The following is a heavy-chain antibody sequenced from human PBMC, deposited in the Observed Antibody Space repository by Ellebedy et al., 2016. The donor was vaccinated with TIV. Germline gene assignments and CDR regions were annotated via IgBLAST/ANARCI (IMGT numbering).Heavy chain of an antibody. V-gene: IGHV3-69-1*02. CDR2: ISATNVN. D-gene: IGHD2-8*01. J-gene: IGHJ4*02. CDR1: GFAFDDYA. Sequence: GESLKISXEASGFAFDDYAMNWVRQAPGRGLEWVAYISATNVNFYADSVKGRFTISRDNAKKSVYLQMHSLRVDDTAVYYCAKDLPNWANDYWGQGVLVTVSS. CDR3: AKDLPNWANDY.